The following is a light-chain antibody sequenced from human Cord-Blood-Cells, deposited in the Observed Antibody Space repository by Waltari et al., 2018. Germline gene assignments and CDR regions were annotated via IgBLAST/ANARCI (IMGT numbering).Light chain of an antibody. V-gene: IGLV3-1*01. J-gene: IGLJ2*01. CDR3: QAWDSSTAV. Sequence: SYELTQPPSVSVSPGQTARITCSGDKLGDKYACWYQQKPGQSPVLVICQDSNRPSGIPERFSGSNSGNTATLTISGTQAMDEADYYCQAWDSSTAVFGGGTKLTVL. CDR2: QDS. CDR1: KLGDKY.